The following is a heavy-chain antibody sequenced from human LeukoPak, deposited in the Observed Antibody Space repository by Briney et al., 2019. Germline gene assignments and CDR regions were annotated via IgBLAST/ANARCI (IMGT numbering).Heavy chain of an antibody. CDR3: ARDESCYPIAAAGNSFDY. Sequence: PAETLSLTCTVSGGSISSSSYYWGWIRQPPGKGLEWIVSIYYSGSTYYNPSLNSRVTIAVDTSKNHFSLKLRSVTAADTAVYYCARDESCYPIAAAGNSFDYWGQGNLVTVPP. J-gene: IGHJ4*02. D-gene: IGHD6-13*01. CDR2: IYYSGST. V-gene: IGHV4-39*07. CDR1: GGSISSSSYY.